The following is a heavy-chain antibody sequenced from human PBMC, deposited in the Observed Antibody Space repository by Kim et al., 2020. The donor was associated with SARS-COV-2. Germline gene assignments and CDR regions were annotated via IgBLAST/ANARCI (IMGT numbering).Heavy chain of an antibody. CDR2: ISWNSGSI. J-gene: IGHJ4*02. CDR1: GFTFDDYA. Sequence: GGSLRLSCAASGFTFDDYAMHWVRQAPGKGLEWVSGISWNSGSIGYADSVKGRFTISRDNAKNSLYLQMNSLRAEDTALYYCAKETWSVAGTFDYWGQGT. CDR3: AKETWSVAGTFDY. D-gene: IGHD6-19*01. V-gene: IGHV3-9*01.